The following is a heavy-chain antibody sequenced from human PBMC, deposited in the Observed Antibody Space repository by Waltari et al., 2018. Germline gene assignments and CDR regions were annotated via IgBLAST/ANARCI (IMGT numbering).Heavy chain of an antibody. J-gene: IGHJ4*02. CDR3: ARDRYYYDSSGYSGSGYFDY. V-gene: IGHV4-4*07. CDR2: IYTSGST. Sequence: QVQLQESGPGLVKPSETLSLTCTVSGGSISSYYWSWIRQPAGKGREWIGRIYTSGSTNYNPSLKSRVTMSVDTSKNQFSLKLSSVTAADTAVYYCARDRYYYDSSGYSGSGYFDYWGQGTLVTVSS. CDR1: GGSISSYY. D-gene: IGHD3-22*01.